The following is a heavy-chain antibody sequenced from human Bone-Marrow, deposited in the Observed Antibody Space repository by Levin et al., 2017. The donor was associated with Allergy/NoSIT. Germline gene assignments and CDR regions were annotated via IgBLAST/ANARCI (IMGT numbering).Heavy chain of an antibody. CDR1: GFVVSANY. Sequence: RTGGSLRLSCAASGFVVSANYMAWVRQAPGKGLEWVSFIYSGGAAYYADSVKGRFTISRDRNTLYLQMNSLRAEDTAVYYCARVPGFSWGQGTLVTVSS. J-gene: IGHJ4*02. CDR3: ARVPGFS. V-gene: IGHV3-53*01. CDR2: IYSGGAA.